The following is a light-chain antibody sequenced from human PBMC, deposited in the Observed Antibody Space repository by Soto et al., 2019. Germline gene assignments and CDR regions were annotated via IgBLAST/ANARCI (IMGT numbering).Light chain of an antibody. CDR2: RAS. Sequence: IRVPQVISTGSCCFADGATXSCRASQIVSSCLAWYQQKPGKAPRLLIYRASTGKSGIPARFSGSGSGTEFTLTISSLQPDDFATYYCQHYNSYSESFGGGTKVDIK. CDR3: QHYNSYSES. V-gene: IGKV1-5*03. J-gene: IGKJ4*01. CDR1: QIVSSC.